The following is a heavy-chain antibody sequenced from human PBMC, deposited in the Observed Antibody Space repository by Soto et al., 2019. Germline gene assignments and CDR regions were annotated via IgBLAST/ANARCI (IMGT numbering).Heavy chain of an antibody. CDR3: ARIHTSAGYDFWSGYYTTLDY. J-gene: IGHJ4*02. CDR2: SSGSGDET. CDR1: GFTVGSYA. D-gene: IGHD3-3*01. Sequence: GGSLRLSCAASGFTVGSYAMTWVRQAPGKGLEWVSGSSGSGDETYYADSVKGRFTISRDNSKNTLYLQMNSLRAEDTAVYYCARIHTSAGYDFWSGYYTTLDYWGQGTLVTVSS. V-gene: IGHV3-23*01.